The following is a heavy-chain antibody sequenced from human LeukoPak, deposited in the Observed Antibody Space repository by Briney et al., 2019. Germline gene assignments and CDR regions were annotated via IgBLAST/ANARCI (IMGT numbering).Heavy chain of an antibody. Sequence: GGSLRLSCAASGFTFSSYAMSWVRQAPGKGLEWVSAISGSGGSTYYADSVKGRFTISRDNAKNTLYLQMNSLRAEDTAVYYCASGVGADYYYYYYMDVWGRGTTVIVSS. CDR3: ASGVGADYYYYYYMDV. CDR2: ISGSGGST. D-gene: IGHD1-26*01. V-gene: IGHV3-23*01. J-gene: IGHJ6*03. CDR1: GFTFSSYA.